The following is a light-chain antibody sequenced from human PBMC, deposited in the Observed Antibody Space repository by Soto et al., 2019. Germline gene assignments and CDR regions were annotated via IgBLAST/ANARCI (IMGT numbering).Light chain of an antibody. CDR3: SSYTSSSTLFVV. CDR1: SSDVGGYNY. J-gene: IGLJ2*01. V-gene: IGLV2-14*01. Sequence: QSALTQPASVSGSPGQSITISCTGTSSDVGGYNYVSWYQQHPGKAPKLIIYEVTNRPSGVSNRFSGSKSGNTASLTIPGLQAEDEADYYCSSYTSSSTLFVVFGGGTKLTVL. CDR2: EVT.